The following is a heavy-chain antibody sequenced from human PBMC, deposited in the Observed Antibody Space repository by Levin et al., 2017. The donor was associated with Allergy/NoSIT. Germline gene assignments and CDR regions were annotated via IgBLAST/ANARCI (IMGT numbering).Heavy chain of an antibody. CDR3: ARHNGGRGITTIRGVIGY. J-gene: IGHJ4*02. D-gene: IGHD3-10*01. CDR2: THFSGIT. Sequence: GSLRLSCTVAGDSITSSSYYWGWIRRSPGRGLEWIGSTHFSGITYYNPSLKSRVTMSVETSKKYFSLKLSSVTAADTGVYYCARHNGGRGITTIRGVIGYWGQGFLVTVSS. V-gene: IGHV4-39*01. CDR1: GDSITSSSYY.